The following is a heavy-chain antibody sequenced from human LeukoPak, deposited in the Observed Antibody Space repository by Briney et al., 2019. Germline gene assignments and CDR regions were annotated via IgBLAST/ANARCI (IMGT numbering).Heavy chain of an antibody. CDR2: IYYSGST. CDR3: ARVFWGQLHAFDF. V-gene: IGHV4-59*01. J-gene: IGHJ3*01. Sequence: SETLSLTCTVSGASISSCYWSWIRQPPGKGLEWIGYIYYSGSTNYNPSLKSRVTISIDTSKNQFSLNLSSVTAADTAVYYCARVFWGQLHAFDFWGQGTMVTVSS. CDR1: GASISSCY. D-gene: IGHD3-16*01.